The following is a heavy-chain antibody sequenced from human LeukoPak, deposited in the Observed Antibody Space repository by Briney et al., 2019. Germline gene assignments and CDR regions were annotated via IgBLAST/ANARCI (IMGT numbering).Heavy chain of an antibody. D-gene: IGHD6-13*01. Sequence: PSETLSLTCTVSGGSISGYFWSWIRQPAGKGLEWIGRIYSSGSTNYNPSLKSRVTMSVDTSENQFSLNLSSVTAADTAVYYCARGMYSSTWNFDYWGQGTRVTVSS. J-gene: IGHJ4*02. CDR1: GGSISGYF. CDR3: ARGMYSSTWNFDY. CDR2: IYSSGST. V-gene: IGHV4-4*07.